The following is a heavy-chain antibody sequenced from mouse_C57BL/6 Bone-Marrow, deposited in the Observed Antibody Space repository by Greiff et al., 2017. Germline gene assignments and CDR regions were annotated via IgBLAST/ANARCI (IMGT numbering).Heavy chain of an antibody. CDR2: IWRGGST. D-gene: IGHD2-9*01. V-gene: IGHV2-5*01. CDR3: AKAPPYCGDDRWYFDV. CDR1: GFSLTSYG. Sequence: VQLQESGPGLVQPSQSLSITCTVSGFSLTSYGVHWVRQSPGKGLEWLGVIWRGGSTDYNAAFMSRLSITKDKSKSQVSFKMNSLQADDTAIYYCAKAPPYCGDDRWYFDVWGTETTVTVSS. J-gene: IGHJ1*03.